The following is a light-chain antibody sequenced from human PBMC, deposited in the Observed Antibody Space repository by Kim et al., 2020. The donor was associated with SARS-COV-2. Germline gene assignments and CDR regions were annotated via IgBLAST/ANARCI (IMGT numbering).Light chain of an antibody. CDR1: RVRIARNQ. J-gene: IGLJ3*02. CDR2: EDN. Sequence: GKAVTITCTPSRVRIARNQVQWYQPRPGSAPTTVIYEDNQIPSGVPVRFSGSIDSSSNSASLTISGLKTEDEADYYCQSYDSSNQVFGGGTQLTVL. V-gene: IGLV6-57*03. CDR3: QSYDSSNQV.